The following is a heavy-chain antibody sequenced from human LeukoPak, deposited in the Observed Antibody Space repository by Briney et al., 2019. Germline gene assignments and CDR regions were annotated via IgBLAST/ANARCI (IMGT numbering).Heavy chain of an antibody. CDR3: ARGKVDRLQSRKGGRFDP. V-gene: IGHV4-39*07. D-gene: IGHD5-24*01. J-gene: IGHJ5*02. CDR2: IYYSGST. CDR1: GGSISSSSYY. Sequence: PSETLSLTCTVSGGSISSSSYYWGWIRQPPGKGLEWIGSIYYSGSTYYNPSLKSRVTISVDTSKNQFSLKLSSVTAADTAVYYCARGKVDRLQSRKGGRFDPWGQGTLVTVSS.